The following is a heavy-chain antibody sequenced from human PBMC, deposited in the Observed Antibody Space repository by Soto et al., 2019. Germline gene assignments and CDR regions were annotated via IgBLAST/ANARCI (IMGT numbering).Heavy chain of an antibody. Sequence: QVQLVESGGGVVQPGRSLRLSCAASGFTISSYGMHWVRQAPGKGLEWVAVISYDGSNKYYADSVKGRFTISRDNSKNTLYLQMNSLRAEDTAVYYCAKGGNSGYDLAAFDYWGQGTLVTVSS. CDR3: AKGGNSGYDLAAFDY. CDR2: ISYDGSNK. D-gene: IGHD5-12*01. V-gene: IGHV3-30*18. J-gene: IGHJ4*02. CDR1: GFTISSYG.